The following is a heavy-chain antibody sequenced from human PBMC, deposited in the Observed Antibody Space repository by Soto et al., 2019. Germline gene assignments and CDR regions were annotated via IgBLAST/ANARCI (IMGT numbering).Heavy chain of an antibody. J-gene: IGHJ4*02. CDR1: GYPFFTYA. V-gene: IGHV1-3*01. CDR3: ARGPGGPDGPGDY. Sequence: QVQLVQSGAEVKKPGASVKVSCKASGYPFFTYAMLGGRKAPEQGLEWMGWINAGNGNTKYSQKFQGRVTITRDTSASTAYMQLSSLRSEDTAVYYCARGPGGPDGPGDYWGQGTLVTVSS. CDR2: INAGNGNT. D-gene: IGHD2-15*01.